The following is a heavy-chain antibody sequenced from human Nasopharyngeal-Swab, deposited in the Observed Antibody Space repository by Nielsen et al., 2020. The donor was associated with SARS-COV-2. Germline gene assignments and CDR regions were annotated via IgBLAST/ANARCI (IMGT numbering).Heavy chain of an antibody. Sequence: GESLKISCAASGFTFSSYGMHWVRQAPGKGLEWVAVIWYDGSNKYYADSVKGRFTISRDNSKNTLYLQMNSLRAEDTAVYYCAGELAAAGTGGNWGQGTLVTVSS. CDR3: AGELAAAGTGGN. D-gene: IGHD6-13*01. V-gene: IGHV3-33*01. CDR2: IWYDGSNK. J-gene: IGHJ4*02. CDR1: GFTFSSYG.